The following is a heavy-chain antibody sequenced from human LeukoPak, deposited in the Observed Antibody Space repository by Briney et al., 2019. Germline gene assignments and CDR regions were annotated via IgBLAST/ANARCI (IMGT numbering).Heavy chain of an antibody. CDR3: ARDSGFNAFDI. D-gene: IGHD6-25*01. V-gene: IGHV3-7*01. J-gene: IGHJ3*02. CDR1: RFTFSSSW. Sequence: GGSLRLSCIASRFTFSSSWMSWVRQAPGKGLEWVANINPDGSTKNFVDSVKGRFTMSRDNAKNSLYLQMDSLRGEDTAVYYCARDSGFNAFDIWGQGTVVTVSS. CDR2: INPDGSTK.